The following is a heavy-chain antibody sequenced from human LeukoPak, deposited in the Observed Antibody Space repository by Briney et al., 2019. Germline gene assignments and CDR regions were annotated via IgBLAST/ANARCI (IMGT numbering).Heavy chain of an antibody. CDR2: ISSSSSTI. Sequence: PGGSLRLSCAASGFTFSSYSMNWVRQAPGKGLEWVSSISSSSSTIYYVDSVKGRFTISRDNAKNSLYLQMNSLRAEDTAVYYCARDLRHVNSGSFQPFDYWGQGTLVTVSS. CDR1: GFTFSSYS. CDR3: ARDLRHVNSGSFQPFDY. J-gene: IGHJ4*02. V-gene: IGHV3-48*01. D-gene: IGHD1-26*01.